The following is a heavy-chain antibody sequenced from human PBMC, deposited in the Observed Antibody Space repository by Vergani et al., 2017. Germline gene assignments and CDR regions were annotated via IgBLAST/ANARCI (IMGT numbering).Heavy chain of an antibody. CDR3: ARHSTVEWLVKLGWIDP. CDR2: IYYSGST. Sequence: QLQLQESAPALVKPSATLSLTCSVSGASIRSSNYYWGWIRQPPGKGLEWIASIYYSGSTYYNPSLKSRVTISVDTSKNQFSLKLSSVTAADTAVYFCARHSTVEWLVKLGWIDPWGQGILVTVSS. V-gene: IGHV4-39*01. CDR1: GASIRSSNYY. J-gene: IGHJ5*02. D-gene: IGHD6-19*01.